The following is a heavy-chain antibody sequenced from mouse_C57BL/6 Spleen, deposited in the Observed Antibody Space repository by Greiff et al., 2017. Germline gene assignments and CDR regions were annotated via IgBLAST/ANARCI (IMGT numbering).Heavy chain of an antibody. J-gene: IGHJ2*01. CDR3: ARDDDGYYYFDY. Sequence: EVQVVESGPGLVKPSQSLSLTCSVTGYSITSGYYWNWIRQFPGNKLEWMGYISYDGSNNYNPSLKNRISITRDTSKNQFFLKLNSVTTEDTATYYCARDDDGYYYFDYWGQGTTLTVSS. CDR2: ISYDGSN. V-gene: IGHV3-6*01. D-gene: IGHD2-3*01. CDR1: GYSITSGYY.